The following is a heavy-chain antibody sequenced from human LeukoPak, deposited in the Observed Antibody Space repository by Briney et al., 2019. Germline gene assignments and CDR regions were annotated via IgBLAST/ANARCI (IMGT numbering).Heavy chain of an antibody. CDR2: INHSGST. Sequence: SETLSLTCAVYGGSFSGYYWSWIRQPPGRGLEWIGEINHSGSTNYNPSLKSRVTISVDTSKNQFSLKLSSVTAADTAVYYCARMSDFGGFDIWGQGTMVTVSS. D-gene: IGHD2-21*01. V-gene: IGHV4-34*01. J-gene: IGHJ3*02. CDR3: ARMSDFGGFDI. CDR1: GGSFSGYY.